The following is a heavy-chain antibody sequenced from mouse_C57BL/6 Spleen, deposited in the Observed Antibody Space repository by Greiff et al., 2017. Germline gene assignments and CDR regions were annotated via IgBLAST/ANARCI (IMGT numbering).Heavy chain of an antibody. Sequence: QVQLQQSGAELARPGASVKLSCKASGYTFTSYGISWVKQRTGQGLEWIGEIYPRSGNTYYNEKFKGKATLTADKSSSTAYMELRSLTSEDSAVYFCAREDYGSNWYFDVWGTGTTVTVSS. CDR2: IYPRSGNT. V-gene: IGHV1-81*01. D-gene: IGHD1-1*01. CDR1: GYTFTSYG. J-gene: IGHJ1*03. CDR3: AREDYGSNWYFDV.